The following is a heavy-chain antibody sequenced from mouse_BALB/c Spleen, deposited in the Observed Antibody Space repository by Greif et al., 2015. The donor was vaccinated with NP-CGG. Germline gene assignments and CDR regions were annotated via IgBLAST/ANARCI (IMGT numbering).Heavy chain of an antibody. Sequence: QVQLQQSGAELVKPGASVKSSCKASGYTFTSYYMYWVKQRPGQGLEWIGEINPSNGGTNFNEKFKSKATLTVDKSSSTAYMQLSSLTSEDSAVYYCTIYYGKRGNAMDYWGQGTSVTVSS. D-gene: IGHD2-1*01. J-gene: IGHJ4*01. CDR2: INPSNGGT. CDR1: GYTFTSYY. V-gene: IGHV1S81*02. CDR3: TIYYGKRGNAMDY.